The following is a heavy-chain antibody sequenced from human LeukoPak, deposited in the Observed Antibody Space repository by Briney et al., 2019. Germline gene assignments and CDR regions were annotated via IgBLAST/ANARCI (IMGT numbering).Heavy chain of an antibody. CDR3: ARHPLKRYLIRFDP. CDR1: GGSISSSSYY. Sequence: SETLSLTCTVSGGSISSSSYYWGWIRQPPGKGLEWIGSIYYSGSTYYNPSLKSRVTISVDTSKNQFSLKLSSVTAADTAVYYCARHPLKRYLIRFDPWGQGTLVTVSS. D-gene: IGHD3-16*01. V-gene: IGHV4-39*01. CDR2: IYYSGST. J-gene: IGHJ5*02.